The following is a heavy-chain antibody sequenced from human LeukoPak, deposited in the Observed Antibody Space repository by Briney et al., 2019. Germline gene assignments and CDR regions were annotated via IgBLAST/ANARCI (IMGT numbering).Heavy chain of an antibody. D-gene: IGHD3-3*01. CDR1: GFTFSSYA. Sequence: PGGSLRLSCAASGFTFSSYAMGWVRQAPGKGLEWVSAISGSGGSTYYADSVKGRFTISRDNSKNTLYLQMNSLRAEDTAVYYCATTYYDFWSGYYTGFGTNFDYWGQGTLVTVSS. V-gene: IGHV3-23*01. CDR3: ATTYYDFWSGYYTGFGTNFDY. J-gene: IGHJ4*02. CDR2: ISGSGGST.